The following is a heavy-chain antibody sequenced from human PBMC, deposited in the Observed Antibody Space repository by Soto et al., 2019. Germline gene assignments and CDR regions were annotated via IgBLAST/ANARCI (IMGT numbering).Heavy chain of an antibody. CDR2: FGSAGDI. CDR3: ARVGPNWDYYFYGMDV. V-gene: IGHV3-13*01. J-gene: IGHJ6*02. CDR1: GFTFNNYD. D-gene: IGHD1-26*01. Sequence: GGSLRLSCAASGFTFNNYDMLWVRQAPGKGLEWVSTFGSAGDIYYSDSVKGRFTISRDNARNSLYLQMNSLRAADTAVYYCARVGPNWDYYFYGMDVWGQGTTVTVSS.